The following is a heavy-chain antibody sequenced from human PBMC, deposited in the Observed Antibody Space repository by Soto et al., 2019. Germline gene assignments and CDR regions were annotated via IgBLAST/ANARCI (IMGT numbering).Heavy chain of an antibody. Sequence: QVTLKESGPVLVKPTEPLTLTCTVSGFSLSNAGMGVSWIRQPPGKAPEWLAHIFSNDERRFSTSLKNRLTISNDTSNSQVVLIMTNMDPVDTGTYYCAQTEDGGRSRTPAGWFDAWGQGTLVTVSS. J-gene: IGHJ5*02. V-gene: IGHV2-26*01. CDR3: AQTEDGGRSRTPAGWFDA. CDR1: GFSLSNAGMG. CDR2: IFSNDER. D-gene: IGHD2-15*01.